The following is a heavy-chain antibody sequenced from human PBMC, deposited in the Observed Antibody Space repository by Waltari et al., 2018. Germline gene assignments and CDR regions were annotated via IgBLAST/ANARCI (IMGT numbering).Heavy chain of an antibody. D-gene: IGHD3-10*02. Sequence: QLHLQESGPGLVKPSEPLSLTCSVSGGSITSSRHYWGWIRPPPGKGLEWTGTISYSGATYYNPSLRSRVTISLDTSKNQFSLKLNSVTAADTAVYYCATYVGASVGTAAFDVWGQGTMVTASS. J-gene: IGHJ3*01. CDR2: ISYSGAT. CDR3: ATYVGASVGTAAFDV. CDR1: GGSITSSRHY. V-gene: IGHV4-39*01.